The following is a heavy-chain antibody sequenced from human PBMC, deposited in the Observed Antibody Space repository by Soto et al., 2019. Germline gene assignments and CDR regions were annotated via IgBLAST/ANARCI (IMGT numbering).Heavy chain of an antibody. V-gene: IGHV3-7*01. J-gene: IGHJ4*02. CDR1: GFTFSSYW. Sequence: PGGSLRLSCAASGFTFSSYWMSWVRQAPGKGLEWVANIKQDGSEKYYVDSVKGRFTISRDNAKNSLYLQMNSLRAEDTAVYYCARDRTYCTNGVCYTGFDYWGQGTLVTVSS. D-gene: IGHD2-8*01. CDR2: IKQDGSEK. CDR3: ARDRTYCTNGVCYTGFDY.